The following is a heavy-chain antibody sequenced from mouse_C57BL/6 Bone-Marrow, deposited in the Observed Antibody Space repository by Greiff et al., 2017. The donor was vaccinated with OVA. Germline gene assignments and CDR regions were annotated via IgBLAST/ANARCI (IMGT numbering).Heavy chain of an antibody. CDR3: YYYGPHYYAMDY. V-gene: IGHV1-81*01. D-gene: IGHD1-1*01. J-gene: IGHJ4*01. CDR1: GYTFTSYG. CDR2: IYPRSGNT. Sequence: VQLQQSGAELARPGASVKLSCKASGYTFTSYGISWVKQRTGQGLEWIGEIYPRSGNTYYNEKFKGKATLTADKSSSTAYMELRSLTSEDSAVYFCYYYGPHYYAMDYWGQGTSVTVSS.